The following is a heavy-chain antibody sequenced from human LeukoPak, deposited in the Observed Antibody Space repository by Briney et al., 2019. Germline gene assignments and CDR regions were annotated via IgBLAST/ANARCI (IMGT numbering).Heavy chain of an antibody. CDR2: ISGSGGST. V-gene: IGHV3-23*01. D-gene: IGHD2-2*01. Sequence: GGSLRLSCAASGFTFSSYAMSWVRQAPGKGLEWVSAISGSGGSTYYADSVKGRFTISRDNSKNTLYLQMNSLRAEDTAVYYCAKDGCIITSCHLDYWGQGTLVTVSS. CDR3: AKDGCIITSCHLDY. CDR1: GFTFSSYA. J-gene: IGHJ4*02.